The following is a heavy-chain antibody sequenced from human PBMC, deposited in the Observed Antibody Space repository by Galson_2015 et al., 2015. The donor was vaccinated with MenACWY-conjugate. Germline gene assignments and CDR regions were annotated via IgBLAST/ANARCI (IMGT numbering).Heavy chain of an antibody. J-gene: IGHJ3*02. V-gene: IGHV3-66*02. D-gene: IGHD2-15*01. CDR3: ARAIDYCSGGSCYSNAFDI. CDR2: IYSGGST. CDR1: GFTVSSNY. Sequence: SLRLSCAASGFTVSSNYMSWVRQAPGKGLEWLSVIYSGGSTYYADSVKGRFTISRDNSKNTLYLQMNSMRAEDTAVYYCARAIDYCSGGSCYSNAFDIWGQGTLVTVSS.